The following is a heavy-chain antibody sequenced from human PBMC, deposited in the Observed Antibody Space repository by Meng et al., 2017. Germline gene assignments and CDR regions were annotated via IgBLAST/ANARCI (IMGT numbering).Heavy chain of an antibody. CDR3: AHRRGDSREGWFDP. CDR2: IYWDDDK. D-gene: IGHD2-21*02. CDR1: GFSLSTSGVG. Sequence: QITLKESGPTLVKPTQTLTLTCTFSGFSLSTSGVGVGWIRQPPGKALEWLALIYWDDDKRYSPSLKSRLTITKDTSKNQVVLTMTNMDPVDTATYYCAHRRGDSREGWFDPWGQGTLVTVFS. J-gene: IGHJ5*02. V-gene: IGHV2-5*02.